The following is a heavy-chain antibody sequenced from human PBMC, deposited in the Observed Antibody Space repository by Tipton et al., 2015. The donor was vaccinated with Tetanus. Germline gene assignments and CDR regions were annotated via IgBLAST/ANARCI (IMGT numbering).Heavy chain of an antibody. D-gene: IGHD3-3*01. J-gene: IGHJ4*02. Sequence: LRLSCTVSGGSISSYYWSWIRQPPGKGLEWIGYIYYSGSTNYNPSLKSRVTISVDTSKNQFSLRLTSVTAADTAVYYCARANYEFPNKGPFDSWGQGTLVIVSS. CDR3: ARANYEFPNKGPFDS. CDR1: GGSISSYY. CDR2: IYYSGST. V-gene: IGHV4-59*01.